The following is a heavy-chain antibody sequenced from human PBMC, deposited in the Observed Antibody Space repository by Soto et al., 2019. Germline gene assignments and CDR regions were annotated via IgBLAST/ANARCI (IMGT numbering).Heavy chain of an antibody. V-gene: IGHV4-38-2*01. Sequence: SETLSLTCAVSGYSISRGYHWGWIRQPPGKGLEWIGTIYDSGSTYLSPSLKSRVTISTDSSKNQFSLKLTSVTAADTAVYYCARXYDVRGYHPNYYYGMEVWGQGTTVTVSS. D-gene: IGHD3-22*01. CDR2: IYDSGST. CDR3: ARXYDVRGYHPNYYYGMEV. J-gene: IGHJ6*01. CDR1: GYSISRGYH.